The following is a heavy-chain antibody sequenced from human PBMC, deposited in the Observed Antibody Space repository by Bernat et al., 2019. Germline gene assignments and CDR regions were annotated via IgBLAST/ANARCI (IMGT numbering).Heavy chain of an antibody. Sequence: EVQLVESGGGLVKPGGSLRLSRAASGFTFSNAWMNWVRQAPGKGLEWVGRIKSKTDGGTTDYAAPVKGRFTISRDDSKNTLYLQMNSLKTEDTAVYYCTTYHYYDSSGYYPDDAFDIWGQGTMVTVSS. J-gene: IGHJ3*02. CDR2: IKSKTDGGTT. D-gene: IGHD3-22*01. CDR1: GFTFSNAW. V-gene: IGHV3-15*07. CDR3: TTYHYYDSSGYYPDDAFDI.